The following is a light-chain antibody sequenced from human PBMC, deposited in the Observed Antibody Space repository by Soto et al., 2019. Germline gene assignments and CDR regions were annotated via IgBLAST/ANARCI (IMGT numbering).Light chain of an antibody. CDR3: QQSYSTPPIT. CDR1: QSISSY. J-gene: IGKJ5*01. Sequence: SASVGDRVTITCRASQSISSYLNWYQQKPGKAPKLLTYAASSLQSGVPSRFSGSGSGTDFTLTISSLQPEDFATYYCQQSYSTPPITFGQGTRLEIK. CDR2: AAS. V-gene: IGKV1-39*01.